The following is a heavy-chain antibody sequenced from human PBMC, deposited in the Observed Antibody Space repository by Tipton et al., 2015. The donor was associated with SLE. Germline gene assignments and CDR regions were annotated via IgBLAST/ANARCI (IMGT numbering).Heavy chain of an antibody. CDR3: AKEGEARRRYYSYSYYGMDV. CDR1: GFTFSSYA. Sequence: SLRLSCAASGFTFSSYAMSWVRQAPGKGLEWVSAISGSGGSTYYADSVKGRFTISRDNSKNTLYLQMNSLRAEDTAVYYCAKEGEARRRYYSYSYYGMDVWGQGTTVTVSS. J-gene: IGHJ6*02. V-gene: IGHV3-23*01. D-gene: IGHD1-26*01. CDR2: ISGSGGST.